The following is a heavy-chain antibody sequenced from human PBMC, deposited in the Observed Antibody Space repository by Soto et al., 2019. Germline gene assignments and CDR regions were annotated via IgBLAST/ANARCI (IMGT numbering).Heavy chain of an antibody. J-gene: IGHJ2*01. CDR2: MYHPGIT. D-gene: IGHD1-1*01. V-gene: IGHV4-4*02. CDR3: ARASYNESHVGYFDL. Sequence: QVQLQESGPGLVKPSGTLSPTCAVSRGSISSSNWWSWVRQAPGKGLEAIGAMYHPGITNSSPSLKSRGTMSVDKAKNKCSLKLSSVTAADTAVYDCARASYNESHVGYFDLWGRGTLVSVSS. CDR1: RGSISSSNW.